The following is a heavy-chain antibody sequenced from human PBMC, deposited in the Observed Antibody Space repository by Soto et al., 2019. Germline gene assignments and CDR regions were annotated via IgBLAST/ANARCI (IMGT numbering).Heavy chain of an antibody. CDR3: AKQSYGDYVNGFDY. CDR1: GFTFSSYG. Sequence: GGSLRLSCAASGFTFSSYGMHWVRQAPGKGLEWVAVISYDGSNKYYADSVKGRFTISRDNSKNTLYLQMNSLRAEDTAVYYCAKQSYGDYVNGFDYWGQGTLVTVSS. D-gene: IGHD4-17*01. CDR2: ISYDGSNK. V-gene: IGHV3-30*18. J-gene: IGHJ4*02.